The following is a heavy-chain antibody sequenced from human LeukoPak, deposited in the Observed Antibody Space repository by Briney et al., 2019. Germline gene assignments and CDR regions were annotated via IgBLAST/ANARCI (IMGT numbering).Heavy chain of an antibody. D-gene: IGHD1-1*01. CDR2: ISGSSRNI. CDR3: ARESNWVVDY. J-gene: IGHJ4*02. V-gene: IGHV3-21*04. CDR1: GFTFSFYN. Sequence: PGGSLRLSCAASGFTFSFYNMNWVRQAPGKGLEWVSSISGSSRNIHYADSVKGRFTISRDNAKNSLYLQMNSLRAEDTAVYYCARESNWVVDYWGQGTLVTVSS.